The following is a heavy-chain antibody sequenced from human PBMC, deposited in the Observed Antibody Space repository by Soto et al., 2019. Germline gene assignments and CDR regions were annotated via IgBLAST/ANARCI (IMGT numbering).Heavy chain of an antibody. CDR2: IYYSGNT. Sequence: PSETLSLTCTVSGGSISSGGSYWGWIRQPPGKGLEWIGYIYYSGNTILNPSLRSRVTLSVDTSKNQFSLNLSSVTAADTAVYYCVRYCSTTKCPFDYWGQGTLVTVSS. V-gene: IGHV4-30-4*01. CDR1: GGSISSGGSY. J-gene: IGHJ4*02. CDR3: VRYCSTTKCPFDY. D-gene: IGHD2-2*01.